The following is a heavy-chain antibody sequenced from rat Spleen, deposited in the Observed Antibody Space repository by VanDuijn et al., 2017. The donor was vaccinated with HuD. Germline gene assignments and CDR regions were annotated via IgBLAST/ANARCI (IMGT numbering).Heavy chain of an antibody. CDR3: AAFPG. D-gene: IGHD1-4*01. V-gene: IGHV2-6*01. Sequence: QVQLKESGPGLMQPSQTLSLTCIVSGFSLTSYHVHWVRQSPGKGLEWIAAISSGGSTYYNSALKSRLSISRDTSKSQVFLKMNSLQTEDTAMYFCAAFPGWGQGVMVTVSS. CDR1: GFSLTSYH. CDR2: ISSGGST. J-gene: IGHJ2*01.